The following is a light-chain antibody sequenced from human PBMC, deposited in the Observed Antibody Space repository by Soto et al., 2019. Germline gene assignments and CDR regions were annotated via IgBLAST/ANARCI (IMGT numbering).Light chain of an antibody. CDR3: QQYNNWLALT. J-gene: IGKJ4*01. Sequence: EIVMTQSPGTLSVSPGERVTLSCRSSQSVGSSLVWYQQKPGQAPRVLIYTASTRAAGVPARFSGSGSGTEFTLTISSLQSEDFAVYYCQQYNNWLALTFGGGTKVDIK. CDR1: QSVGSS. V-gene: IGKV3-15*01. CDR2: TAS.